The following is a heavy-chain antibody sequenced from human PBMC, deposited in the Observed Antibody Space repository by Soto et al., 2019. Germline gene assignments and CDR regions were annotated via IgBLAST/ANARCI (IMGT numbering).Heavy chain of an antibody. CDR2: ISSSSSYI. CDR1: GFTFSSYS. J-gene: IGHJ4*02. Sequence: EVQLVESGGGLVKPGGSLRLSCAASGFTFSSYSMNWVRQAPGKGLEWVSSISSSSSYIYYADSVKGRFTISRDNAKNSLYLQMNSLRAEDTAVYYCAREARYCSSPSCPFDYWGQGTLVTVSS. V-gene: IGHV3-21*01. CDR3: AREARYCSSPSCPFDY. D-gene: IGHD2-2*01.